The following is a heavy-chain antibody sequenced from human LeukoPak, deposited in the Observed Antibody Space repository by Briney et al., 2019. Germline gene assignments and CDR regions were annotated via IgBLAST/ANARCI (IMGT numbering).Heavy chain of an antibody. Sequence: GASVKVSCKASDYTFTSYGICWVRQAPGQGLEYMGWISANNGDTSYPQKVQGRVTMTTDTSTTTAYMELSSLRCDDTAVYYCARKGTGLAFDVWGQGTMVTVSS. CDR3: ARKGTGLAFDV. CDR1: DYTFTSYG. D-gene: IGHD3-10*01. CDR2: ISANNGDT. V-gene: IGHV1-18*04. J-gene: IGHJ3*01.